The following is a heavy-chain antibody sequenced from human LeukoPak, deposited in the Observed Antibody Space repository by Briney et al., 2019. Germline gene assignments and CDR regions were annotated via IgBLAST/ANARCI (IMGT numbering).Heavy chain of an antibody. D-gene: IGHD3-3*01. CDR3: ATLRFLEGAGGF. J-gene: IGHJ4*02. CDR1: GYTFTNYY. CDR2: INPSGGDT. V-gene: IGHV1-46*01. Sequence: ASVKVSCKASGYTFTNYYMHWVRQAPGQGLEWMGIINPSGGDTSYAQKFQGRVTMTRDTSTSTVYMELSSLRSEDTAVYYCATLRFLEGAGGFWGQGTLVTVSS.